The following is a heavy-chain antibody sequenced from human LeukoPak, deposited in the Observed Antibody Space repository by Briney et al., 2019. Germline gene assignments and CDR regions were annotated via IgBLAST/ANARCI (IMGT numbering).Heavy chain of an antibody. V-gene: IGHV4-31*03. CDR2: IYYSGST. CDR1: GGSISSSGYY. Sequence: PLQTLSLTCTVSGGSISSSGYYWSWIRQHPGKGLEWIGYIYYSGSTYYNPSLKSRVTISVDTSKNQFSLKLSSVTAADTAVYYCARGTTVTTPIGGYYFDYWGQGTLVTVSS. J-gene: IGHJ4*02. CDR3: ARGTTVTTPIGGYYFDY. D-gene: IGHD4-17*01.